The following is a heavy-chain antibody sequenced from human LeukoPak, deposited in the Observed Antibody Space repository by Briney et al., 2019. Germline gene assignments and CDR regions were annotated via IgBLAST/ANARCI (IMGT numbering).Heavy chain of an antibody. CDR3: ARDLDGSGSYPYNRFDP. V-gene: IGHV4-38-2*02. CDR1: GYSISSGYY. CDR2: IYHSGST. D-gene: IGHD3-10*01. J-gene: IGHJ5*02. Sequence: SETLSLTXTVSGYSISSGYYWGWIRQPPGKGLEWIGGIYHSGSTYYNPSLKSRVTISVDTSKNQFSLKLSSVTAADTAVYYCARDLDGSGSYPYNRFDPWGQGTLVTVSS.